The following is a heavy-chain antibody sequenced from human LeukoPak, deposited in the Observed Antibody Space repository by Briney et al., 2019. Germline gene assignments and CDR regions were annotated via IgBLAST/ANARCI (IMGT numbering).Heavy chain of an antibody. Sequence: GASVKVSCKASGGTFSSYAISWVRQAPGQGLEWMGGIIPIFGTANYAQKFQGRVTITANKSTSTAYMELSSLRSEDTAVYYCAGGRYVQLWFGDYWGQGTLVTVSS. V-gene: IGHV1-69*06. CDR1: GGTFSSYA. D-gene: IGHD5-18*01. CDR3: AGGRYVQLWFGDY. CDR2: IIPIFGTA. J-gene: IGHJ4*02.